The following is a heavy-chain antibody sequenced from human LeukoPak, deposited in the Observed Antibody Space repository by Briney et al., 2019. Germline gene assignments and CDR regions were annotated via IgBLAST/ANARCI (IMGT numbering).Heavy chain of an antibody. J-gene: IGHJ4*02. D-gene: IGHD6-13*01. V-gene: IGHV3-30-3*01. CDR3: ARDHYQQLALDY. CDR2: ISYDGSNK. Sequence: GGSLRLSCAASGFTFSSYAMHWVRQAPGKGLEWVAVISYDGSNKYYADSVKGRFTISRDNSKNTLYLQMNSLRAEDTAVYYCARDHYQQLALDYWGQGTLVTVSS. CDR1: GFTFSSYA.